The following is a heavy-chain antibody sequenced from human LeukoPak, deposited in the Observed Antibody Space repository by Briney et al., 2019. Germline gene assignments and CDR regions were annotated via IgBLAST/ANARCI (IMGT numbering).Heavy chain of an antibody. CDR3: AKNRGAGSHYYYHMNV. V-gene: IGHV3-23*01. CDR2: ISGSGGGT. Sequence: PGGPLRLSWEPPGFTFTTNAICGGAQAPGRGRGWVSLISGSGGGTYYADSVKGRFTISRDNSKNTLYLQLNSLRVEDTAVYYCAKNRGAGSHYYYHMNVWGKGTTVTVSS. J-gene: IGHJ6*03. CDR1: GFTFTTNA. D-gene: IGHD1-26*01.